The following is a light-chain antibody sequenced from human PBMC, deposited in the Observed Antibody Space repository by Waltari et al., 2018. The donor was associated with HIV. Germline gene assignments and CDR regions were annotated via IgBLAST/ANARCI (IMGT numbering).Light chain of an antibody. V-gene: IGLV2-11*01. Sequence: QSALTQPRPVSGSSGLSVTVSCPGTRSDVGTYNYASWYQQHPGKAPKLILYDVSKRPSGVPDRFSGSKSGNTASLTISGLRVEDEVDYYCCSYAGSSFYVFGTGTQVTVL. CDR2: DVS. CDR3: CSYAGSSFYV. J-gene: IGLJ1*01. CDR1: RSDVGTYNY.